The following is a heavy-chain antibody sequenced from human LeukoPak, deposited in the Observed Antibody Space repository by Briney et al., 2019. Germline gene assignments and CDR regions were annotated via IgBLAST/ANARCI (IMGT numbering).Heavy chain of an antibody. CDR3: TREARAGNWFDP. CDR1: VYSFSDYY. D-gene: IGHD5-12*01. J-gene: IGHJ5*02. CDR2: TNPDSGGT. V-gene: IGHV1-2*02. Sequence: GASVKVSCKASVYSFSDYYIHWLRQAPGQGLEWMGWTNPDSGGTNYAQSFQGRVTMTRDTSITTVYMELSRLRSDDTAVFYCTREARAGNWFDPWGQGTPVIVSS.